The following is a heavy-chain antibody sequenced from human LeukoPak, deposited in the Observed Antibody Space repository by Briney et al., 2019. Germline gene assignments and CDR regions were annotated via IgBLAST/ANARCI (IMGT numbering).Heavy chain of an antibody. CDR2: TYYRSKWYN. CDR1: GDSVSSNSAA. J-gene: IGHJ4*02. Sequence: SQTLSLTCAISGDSVSSNSAAWNWIRQSPSRGLEWLGRTYYRSKWYNDYAVSVKSRITINPDTSKNQFSLQLNSVTPEVTAVYFCARGTYYYGSGTLSYDYWGQGTLVTVAS. V-gene: IGHV6-1*01. CDR3: ARGTYYYGSGTLSYDY. D-gene: IGHD3-10*01.